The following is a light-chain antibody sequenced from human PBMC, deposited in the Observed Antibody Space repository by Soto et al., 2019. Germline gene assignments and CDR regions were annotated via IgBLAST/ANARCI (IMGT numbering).Light chain of an antibody. J-gene: IGKJ5*01. CDR1: QSLPTRS. CDR2: GAS. CDR3: QQYGTSPT. V-gene: IGKV3-20*01. Sequence: EIVLTQSPGTLSLFPGERATLSCRASQSLPTRSLAWYQQKPGQAPRLLIYGASSWATGIPDRFSGSGSGTDFTLTISRLEPEDFAVYYCQQYGTSPTFGQGTRLDIK.